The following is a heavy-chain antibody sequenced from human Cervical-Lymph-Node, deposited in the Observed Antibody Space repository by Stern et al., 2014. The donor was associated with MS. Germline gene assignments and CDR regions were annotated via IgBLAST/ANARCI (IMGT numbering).Heavy chain of an antibody. CDR2: VYPGDSDT. CDR1: GYSFSNFW. J-gene: IGHJ6*02. Sequence: EMQLVESGAEVKKPGESLRISCKGSGYSFSNFWIGWVRQTPGKGLEWMGIVYPGDSDTRYSPPFQGQVTISADKSITTAFLQWSSLKASDTAIYYCARQPDPTMAVYFYYGMDVWGQGTRVTVSS. D-gene: IGHD5-18*01. CDR3: ARQPDPTMAVYFYYGMDV. V-gene: IGHV5-51*01.